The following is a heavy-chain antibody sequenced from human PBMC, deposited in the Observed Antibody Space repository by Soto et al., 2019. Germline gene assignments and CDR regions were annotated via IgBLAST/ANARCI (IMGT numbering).Heavy chain of an antibody. D-gene: IGHD6-19*01. CDR2: INPNNGDT. V-gene: IGHV1-2*02. Sequence: QVQLVQSGTAVKKPGAAVKVSCRVSGYTFTNHYIDWVRQAPGQGLEWMGWINPNNGDTNYAQKFQGRVTMTRDTSINTAYMELRRLTSDDTAVYYCARERLTGYNWFDPWGQGTLVGVSS. CDR1: GYTFTNHY. J-gene: IGHJ5*02. CDR3: ARERLTGYNWFDP.